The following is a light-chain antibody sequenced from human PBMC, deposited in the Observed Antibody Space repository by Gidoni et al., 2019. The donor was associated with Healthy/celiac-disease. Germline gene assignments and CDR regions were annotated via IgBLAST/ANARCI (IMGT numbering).Light chain of an antibody. Sequence: EIVLTQSPATLSLSPGERATLSCRASQSVSSYLAWYQQKPGQAPRLLIYDASNRATGIPARFSGSGSGTDFTLTISSLEPEDFAVYYCQQRSNWPPMDTFXQXTKLEIK. CDR1: QSVSSY. V-gene: IGKV3-11*01. J-gene: IGKJ2*01. CDR2: DAS. CDR3: QQRSNWPPMDT.